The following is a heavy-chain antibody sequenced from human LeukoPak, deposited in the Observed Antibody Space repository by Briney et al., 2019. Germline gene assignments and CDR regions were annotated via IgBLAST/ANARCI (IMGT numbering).Heavy chain of an antibody. CDR1: GGSISSGDYY. V-gene: IGHV4-30-4*08. CDR3: ARDLSGPNYYYYYMDV. J-gene: IGHJ6*03. Sequence: PSQTLSLTCTVSGGSISSGDYYWSWIRQPPGKGLEWIGYISYSGSTYYNPSLRSRITISVDTSKNQLSLRLTSVTAADTAVYYCARDLSGPNYYYYYMDVWGKGTTVTVSS. CDR2: ISYSGST. D-gene: IGHD3-3*01.